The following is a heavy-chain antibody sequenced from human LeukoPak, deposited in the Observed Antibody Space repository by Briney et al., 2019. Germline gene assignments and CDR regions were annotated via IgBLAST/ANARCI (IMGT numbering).Heavy chain of an antibody. D-gene: IGHD3-10*01. CDR3: ASTRSGKISSPY. CDR1: GGSISSSNW. Sequence: SETLSLTCTVSGGSISSSNWWSWVRQPPGKGLEWIGELYHSGSTNYNPSLKSRVTISVDKSKNQFSLKLSSVTAADTAVYYCASTRSGKISSPYWGQGTLVTVSS. J-gene: IGHJ4*02. V-gene: IGHV4-4*02. CDR2: LYHSGST.